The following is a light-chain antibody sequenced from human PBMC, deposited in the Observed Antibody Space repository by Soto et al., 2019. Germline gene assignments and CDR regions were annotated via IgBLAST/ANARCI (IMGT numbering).Light chain of an antibody. J-gene: IGKJ4*01. Sequence: IQITQSPSTLSASVGDRVIITCRASQTISICLALYQQKPGKAPKLLIYKASSLESGVPSRFSGSGSGTEFTLTISSLQPDDFATYYCQHYNNYLLTFGGGTKVDIK. CDR2: KAS. CDR1: QTISIC. CDR3: QHYNNYLLT. V-gene: IGKV1-5*03.